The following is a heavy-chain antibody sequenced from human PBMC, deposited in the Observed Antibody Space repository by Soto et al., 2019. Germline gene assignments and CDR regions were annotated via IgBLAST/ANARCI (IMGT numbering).Heavy chain of an antibody. J-gene: IGHJ5*02. CDR2: ISPSGRP. Sequence: PSETLSLTCSVSGGSVSSGGYSWSWIRQAPGKGLEWIGFISPSGRPAYNPSLKSRVSISVDTSKNQISLELSSVTAADTAVYSCTMGVIAWGPGTLATVS. CDR1: GGSVSSGGYS. D-gene: IGHD3-16*02. V-gene: IGHV4-30-2*01. CDR3: TMGVIA.